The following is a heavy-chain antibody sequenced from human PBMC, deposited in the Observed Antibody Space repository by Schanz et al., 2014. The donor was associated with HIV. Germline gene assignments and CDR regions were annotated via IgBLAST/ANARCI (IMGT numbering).Heavy chain of an antibody. J-gene: IGHJ4*02. D-gene: IGHD4-17*01. CDR2: SSHDGSVK. CDR3: ARDGGYGDSLDY. Sequence: QVQLVESGGGVVQPGRSLRLSCAASGFTFSSYSMNWVRQAPGKGLEWVAVSSHDGSVKFYGDSVKGRFTISRDTFKNTVYLQMNSLRAEDTAVYYCARDGGYGDSLDYWGQGTLVTVSS. CDR1: GFTFSSYS. V-gene: IGHV3-33*05.